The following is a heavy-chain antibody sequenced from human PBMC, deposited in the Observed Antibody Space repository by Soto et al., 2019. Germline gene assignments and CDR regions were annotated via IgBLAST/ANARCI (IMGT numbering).Heavy chain of an antibody. CDR3: ARDEGYCSSTSCLWHWFDP. V-gene: IGHV1-46*01. CDR1: GYTFTSYY. Sequence: ASVKVSCKASGYTFTSYYMHWVRQAPGQGLEWMGIINPSGGSTSYAQKFQGRVTMTRDTSTSTVYMELSSLRSEDTAVYYCARDEGYCSSTSCLWHWFDPWGQGTLVTVSS. J-gene: IGHJ5*02. D-gene: IGHD2-2*01. CDR2: INPSGGST.